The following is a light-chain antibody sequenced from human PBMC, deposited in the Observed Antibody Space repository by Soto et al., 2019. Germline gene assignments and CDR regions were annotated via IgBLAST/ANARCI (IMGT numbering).Light chain of an antibody. CDR1: KLGDKY. V-gene: IGLV3-1*01. Sequence: SYELTQPPSVSVSPGQTASITCSGDKLGDKYASWYLQKPGQTPVLVIYQDNKRPSGIPERFSGSNSETTATLTISGTQAMDEADYYCQAWDSSTYVFGTGTKVTVL. CDR3: QAWDSSTYV. J-gene: IGLJ1*01. CDR2: QDN.